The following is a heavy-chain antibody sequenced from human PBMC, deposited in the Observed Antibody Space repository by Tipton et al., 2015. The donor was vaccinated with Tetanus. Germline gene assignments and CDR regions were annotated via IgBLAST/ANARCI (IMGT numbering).Heavy chain of an antibody. Sequence: SLRLSCVGSGFNFSTYTMNWVRQAPGKGLEWVSSIRGSGGHIYYADSVKGRFTISRDNAKNSLYLQMNSLRVEDTAMYYCRAGSWLGGPGTLVTVSS. J-gene: IGHJ4*02. CDR3: RAGSWL. CDR2: IRGSGGHI. V-gene: IGHV3-21*04. D-gene: IGHD5-18*01. CDR1: GFNFSTYT.